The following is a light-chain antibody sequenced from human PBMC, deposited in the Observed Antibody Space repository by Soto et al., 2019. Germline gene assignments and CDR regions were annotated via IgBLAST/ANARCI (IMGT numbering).Light chain of an antibody. Sequence: ETVMTQSPATLSVSPGERATLSCRASQSVSIDLAWYQQQPGQAPRVLIYGAFTRATGIPARFSGSASGTEFTLTISSLQSEDFAVYYCQQYNNWPLTFGGGTKVDNK. J-gene: IGKJ4*01. CDR3: QQYNNWPLT. V-gene: IGKV3-15*01. CDR1: QSVSID. CDR2: GAF.